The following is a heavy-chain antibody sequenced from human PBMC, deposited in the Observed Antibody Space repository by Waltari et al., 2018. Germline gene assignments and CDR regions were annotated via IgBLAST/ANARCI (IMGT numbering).Heavy chain of an antibody. D-gene: IGHD1-20*01. CDR1: GYSISSGYY. CDR3: ARDTPAPRITGATSVDY. J-gene: IGHJ4*02. CDR2: IYHSGIT. Sequence: QVQLQESGPGLVKPSETLSLTCSVSGYSISSGYYWGWIRPPPGKGLEWIGSIYHSGITFYNPSLKSRVTISVDTSKNQFSLKLSSVTAADTAVYYCARDTPAPRITGATSVDYWGQGTLVTVSS. V-gene: IGHV4-38-2*02.